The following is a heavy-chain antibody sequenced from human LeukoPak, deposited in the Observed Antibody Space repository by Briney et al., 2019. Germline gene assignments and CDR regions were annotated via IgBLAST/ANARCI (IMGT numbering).Heavy chain of an antibody. Sequence: SETLSLTCTVSGGSISSYYWSWIRQPPGKGLEWIGYIYNSGTTNYNPSLKSRVTISIDSSKNQFSLKLSSVTAADTAVYYCARRVRIAGSNWFDPWGQGTLVTVSS. CDR3: ARRVRIAGSNWFDP. V-gene: IGHV4-4*09. D-gene: IGHD6-13*01. J-gene: IGHJ5*02. CDR1: GGSISSYY. CDR2: IYNSGTT.